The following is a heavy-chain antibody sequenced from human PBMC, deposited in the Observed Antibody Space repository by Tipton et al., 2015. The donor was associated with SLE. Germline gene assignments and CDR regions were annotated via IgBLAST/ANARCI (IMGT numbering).Heavy chain of an antibody. Sequence: PLSSVRGAGKWSGGTFSDYPINWVRQSPGQGLEWMGRIIPIFGTANYAQKLQGRVTMTTDTSTSTAYMELRSLRSDDTAAYYCASALRTHMVRGVISYWGQRTLVTVYS. CDR3: ASALRTHMVRGVISY. CDR1: GGTFSDYP. V-gene: IGHV1-69*05. D-gene: IGHD3-10*01. J-gene: IGHJ4*02. CDR2: IIPIFGTA.